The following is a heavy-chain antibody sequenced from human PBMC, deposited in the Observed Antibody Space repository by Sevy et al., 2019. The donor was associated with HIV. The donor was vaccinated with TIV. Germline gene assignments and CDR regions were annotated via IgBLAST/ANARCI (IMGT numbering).Heavy chain of an antibody. CDR3: ARMDDFWSGYYRGYYYGMDV. D-gene: IGHD3-3*01. V-gene: IGHV1-18*01. CDR1: GYTFINYG. Sequence: ASVKVSCKASGYTFINYGISWVRQAPGQGLEWMGWISAYNGNTNYAQKLQGRVTMTTDTSTCTAYMELRSLRSDDTAVYYCARMDDFWSGYYRGYYYGMDVWGQGTTVTVSS. CDR2: ISAYNGNT. J-gene: IGHJ6*02.